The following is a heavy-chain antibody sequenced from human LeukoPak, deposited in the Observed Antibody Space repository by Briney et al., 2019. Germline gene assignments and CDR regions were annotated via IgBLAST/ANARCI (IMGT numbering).Heavy chain of an antibody. V-gene: IGHV3-11*05. CDR3: ARVGGGYDLGY. J-gene: IGHJ4*02. Sequence: GGSLRLSCAASGFTFSDYYMSWIRQAPGKGLECVSYISSSGSYTNYADSVKGRFTISRDNAKNPLYLQMNSLRAEDSAVYYCARVGGGYDLGYWGQGTLVTVSS. CDR1: GFTFSDYY. CDR2: ISSSGSYT. D-gene: IGHD5-12*01.